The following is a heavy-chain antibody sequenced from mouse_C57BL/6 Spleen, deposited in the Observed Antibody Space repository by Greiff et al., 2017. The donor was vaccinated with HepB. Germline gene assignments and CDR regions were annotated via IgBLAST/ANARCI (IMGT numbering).Heavy chain of an antibody. D-gene: IGHD4-1*01. CDR1: GYSFTDYN. Sequence: EVKLQESGPELVKPGASVKISCKASGYSFTDYNMNWVKQSNGKSLEWIGVINPNYGTTSYNQKFKGKATLTVDQSSSTAYMQLNSLTSEDSAVYYCAREERHEDWDENFAYWGQGTLVTVSA. V-gene: IGHV1-39*01. J-gene: IGHJ3*01. CDR3: AREERHEDWDENFAY. CDR2: INPNYGTT.